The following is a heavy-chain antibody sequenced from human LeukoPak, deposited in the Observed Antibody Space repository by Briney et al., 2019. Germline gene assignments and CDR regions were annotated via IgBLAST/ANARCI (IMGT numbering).Heavy chain of an antibody. D-gene: IGHD2/OR15-2a*01. V-gene: IGHV3-7*01. CDR3: ARGGRNLDY. CDR1: GFTFSAYW. Sequence: PGGSLRLSCAASGFTFSAYWMSWVRQAPGKGLEWVANIKLDGSEKYYVDSVKGRFTISSDNAKNSLYLQMNSLRAEDTAVYYCARGGRNLDYWGQGTLVTVSS. CDR2: IKLDGSEK. J-gene: IGHJ4*02.